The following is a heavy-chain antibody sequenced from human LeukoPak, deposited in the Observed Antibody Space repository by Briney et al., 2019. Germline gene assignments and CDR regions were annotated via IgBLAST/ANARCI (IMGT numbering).Heavy chain of an antibody. D-gene: IGHD3-16*01. CDR1: GGTFSSYA. Sequence: GASVKVSCKASGGTFSSYAISWVRQAPGQGLEWMGRIIPILGIANYAQKFQGRVTITADKSTSTAYMELSSLRSEDTAVYYCARDFEGGYFDYWGQGTLVTVSS. J-gene: IGHJ4*02. V-gene: IGHV1-69*04. CDR2: IIPILGIA. CDR3: ARDFEGGYFDY.